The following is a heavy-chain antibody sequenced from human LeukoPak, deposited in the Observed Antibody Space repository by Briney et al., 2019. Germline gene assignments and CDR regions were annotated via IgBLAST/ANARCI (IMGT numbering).Heavy chain of an antibody. CDR3: ARDTAVRGNDYYYYGMDV. Sequence: SETLSLTCTVSGGSISSYYWSWIRQPPGKGLEWIGCIYYSGSTNYNPSLKSRVTISVDTSKNQFSLKLSSVTAADTAVYYCARDTAVRGNDYYYYGMDVWGQGTTVTVSS. CDR2: IYYSGST. J-gene: IGHJ6*02. D-gene: IGHD3-10*01. CDR1: GGSISSYY. V-gene: IGHV4-59*01.